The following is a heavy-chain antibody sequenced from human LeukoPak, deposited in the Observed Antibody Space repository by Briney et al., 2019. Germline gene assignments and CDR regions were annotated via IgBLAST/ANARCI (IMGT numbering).Heavy chain of an antibody. D-gene: IGHD5-18*01. CDR3: ARKGGTYGYAY. Sequence: PGGSLRLSCAASGLTFSGYWMSWVRQPPGKGLEWVANIKQDGSEEYYVDSVKGRFTISRDNAENSLYLQMNSLRVEDTAVYYCARKGGTYGYAYWGQGTLVTVSS. CDR2: IKQDGSEE. V-gene: IGHV3-7*01. CDR1: GLTFSGYW. J-gene: IGHJ4*02.